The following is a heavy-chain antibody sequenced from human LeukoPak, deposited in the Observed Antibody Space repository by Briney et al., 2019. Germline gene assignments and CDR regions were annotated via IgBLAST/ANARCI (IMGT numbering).Heavy chain of an antibody. Sequence: GGSLRLSCAAPGFTLNGYWMHWVRQAPGKGLVWVSRINSDGSTTSCADSVKGRFTISRDNSKNTLYLQKNSLRAEDTAVYFCARVATGSYDWFDPWGQGTLVTVSS. V-gene: IGHV3-74*01. J-gene: IGHJ5*02. D-gene: IGHD3-10*01. CDR1: GFTLNGYW. CDR3: ARVATGSYDWFDP. CDR2: INSDGSTT.